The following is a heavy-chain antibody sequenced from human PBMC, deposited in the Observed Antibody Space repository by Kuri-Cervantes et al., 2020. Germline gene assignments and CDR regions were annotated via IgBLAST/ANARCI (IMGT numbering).Heavy chain of an antibody. CDR2: IIPILCIA. V-gene: IGHV1-69*02. CDR3: ASDSSTVTTSDV. D-gene: IGHD4-17*01. CDR1: GGTFSSYT. J-gene: IGHJ6*02. Sequence: SVKVSCKASGGTFSSYTISWVRQAPGQVLEWMGRIIPILCIANYSQKFQGRVTNTADKSTSTAYMELSSLRSEDTAVYYCASDSSTVTTSDVWGQGTTVTVSS.